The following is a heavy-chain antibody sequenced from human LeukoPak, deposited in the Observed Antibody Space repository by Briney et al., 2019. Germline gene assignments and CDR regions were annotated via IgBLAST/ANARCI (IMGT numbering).Heavy chain of an antibody. D-gene: IGHD6-13*01. Sequence: PSETLSLTCTVSGGSISSSSYYWGWIRQPPGKGLEWIGSIYYSGSTYYNPSLKSRVTISVDTSKNQFSLKLSSVTAADTAVYYCARDRGSSWTNWFDPWGQGTLVTVSS. V-gene: IGHV4-39*07. CDR1: GGSISSSSYY. CDR2: IYYSGST. CDR3: ARDRGSSWTNWFDP. J-gene: IGHJ5*02.